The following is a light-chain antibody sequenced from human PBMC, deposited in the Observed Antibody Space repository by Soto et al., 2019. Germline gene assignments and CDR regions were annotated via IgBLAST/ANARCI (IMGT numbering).Light chain of an antibody. Sequence: QSVLKQPPSISAAPGQKVTISCSGSSSNIPKNFVSWYQHLPGTAPKLLIYDDNKRPSGIPDRFSGSKSGTSATLGITGLQTGDEADYYCGAWDSSLSAAFFGGGTKLTVL. J-gene: IGLJ2*01. CDR1: SSNIPKNF. CDR3: GAWDSSLSAAF. V-gene: IGLV1-51*01. CDR2: DDN.